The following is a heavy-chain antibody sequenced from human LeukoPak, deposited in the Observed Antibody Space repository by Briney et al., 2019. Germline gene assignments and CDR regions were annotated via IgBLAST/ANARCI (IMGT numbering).Heavy chain of an antibody. CDR2: INPSGSST. J-gene: IGHJ6*03. V-gene: IGHV1-46*01. CDR3: ARGSTRYYMDV. D-gene: IGHD2-2*01. Sequence: ASVKVSCKASGYTFTSYYMHWVRQAPGQGLEWMGVINPSGSSTTCAQKFQGGVILTRDTSTSTVYMDLSSLRSEDTAVYYCARGSTRYYMDVWGKGTTVTVSS. CDR1: GYTFTSYY.